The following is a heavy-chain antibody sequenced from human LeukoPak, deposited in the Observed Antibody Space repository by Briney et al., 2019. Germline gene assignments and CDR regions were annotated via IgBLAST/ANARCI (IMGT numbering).Heavy chain of an antibody. V-gene: IGHV3-64*01. D-gene: IGHD1-26*01. CDR3: ARAVGAPQYYFDY. CDR2: ISSNGGST. Sequence: GGSLRLSCAASGFTFSSYAMHWVRQAPGKGLEYVSAISSNGGSTYYANSVKGRFTISRDNSKNTLYLQMGSLRAEDMAVYYCARAVGAPQYYFDYWGQGTLVTVSP. J-gene: IGHJ4*02. CDR1: GFTFSSYA.